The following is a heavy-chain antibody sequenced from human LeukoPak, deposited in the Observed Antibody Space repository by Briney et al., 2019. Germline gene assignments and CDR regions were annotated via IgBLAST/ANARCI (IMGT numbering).Heavy chain of an antibody. CDR2: IRSKDNNGAT. D-gene: IGHD5-24*01. Sequence: GGSLRLSCAASGFTFSGSVIHWVRQASGKGLEWVGRIRSKDNNGATAYAASVKGRFTISRDDSKNTAYLQMNSLKTEDTAMYYCARHVEPYYYYYAMDVWGQGTAVTVS. CDR3: ARHVEPYYYYYAMDV. V-gene: IGHV3-73*01. CDR1: GFTFSGSV. J-gene: IGHJ6*02.